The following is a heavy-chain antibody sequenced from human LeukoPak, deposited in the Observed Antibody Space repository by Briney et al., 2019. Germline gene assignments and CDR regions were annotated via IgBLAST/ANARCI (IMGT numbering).Heavy chain of an antibody. CDR2: ISGSGGST. CDR1: GFTFSSYA. D-gene: IGHD3-22*01. V-gene: IGHV3-23*01. CDR3: AKRGYYHDSSGYYPLGYFDY. Sequence: GGSLRLSCAASGFTFSSYAMSWVRQAPGKGLEWVSAISGSGGSTYYADSVKGGFTISRDNSKNTLYLQMNSLRAEDTAVYYCAKRGYYHDSSGYYPLGYFDYWGQGTLVTVSS. J-gene: IGHJ4*02.